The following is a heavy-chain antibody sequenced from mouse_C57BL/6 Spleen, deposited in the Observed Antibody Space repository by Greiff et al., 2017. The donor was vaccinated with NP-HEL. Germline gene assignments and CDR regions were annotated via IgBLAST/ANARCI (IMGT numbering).Heavy chain of an antibody. CDR3: ARGITTVVGGDAMDY. V-gene: IGHV1-42*01. D-gene: IGHD1-1*01. Sequence: EVQLQQSGPELVKPGASVKISCKASGYSFTGYYVNWVKQSPEKSLEWIGEINPSTGGTTYNQKFKAKATLTVDKSSSTAYMQLKSLTSEDSAVYYCARGITTVVGGDAMDYWGQGTSVTVSS. CDR1: GYSFTGYY. CDR2: INPSTGGT. J-gene: IGHJ4*01.